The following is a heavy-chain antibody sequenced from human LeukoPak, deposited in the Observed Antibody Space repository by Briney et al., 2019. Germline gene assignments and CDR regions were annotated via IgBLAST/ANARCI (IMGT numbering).Heavy chain of an antibody. CDR2: IYYSGSI. V-gene: IGHV4-30-4*01. CDR1: GGSISSGDYY. D-gene: IGHD3-22*01. J-gene: IGHJ4*02. CDR3: ARPSYYDSSGYSFDY. Sequence: SETLSLTCTVSGGSISSGDYYWSWIRQPPGKGLEWIGYIYYSGSIYYNPSLKSRVTISADTSKNQFSLKLSSVTAADTAVYYCARPSYYDSSGYSFDYWGQGTLVTVSS.